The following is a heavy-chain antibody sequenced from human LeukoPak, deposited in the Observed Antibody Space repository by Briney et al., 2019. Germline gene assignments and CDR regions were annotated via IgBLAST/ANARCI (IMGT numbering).Heavy chain of an antibody. V-gene: IGHV3-74*01. D-gene: IGHD1-7*01. CDR2: VNLDGDST. J-gene: IGHJ4*02. CDR3: ARDAGRGTXFDF. Sequence: GGSLRLSCAASGFTFSSYWIHWVRQAPGKGLVWVSRVNLDGDSTYADSVRGRFTPSRDNAKNTLYLEMIGLRVEDTAVYYCARDAGRGTXFDFWGQGTLVTVSS. CDR1: GFTFSSYW.